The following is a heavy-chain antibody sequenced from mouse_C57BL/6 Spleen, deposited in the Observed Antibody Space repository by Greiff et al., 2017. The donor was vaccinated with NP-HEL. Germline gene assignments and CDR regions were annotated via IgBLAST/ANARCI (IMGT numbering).Heavy chain of an antibody. D-gene: IGHD2-4*01. J-gene: IGHJ4*01. Sequence: EVQLQESGPGLVKPSQSLSLTCSVTGYSITSGYYWNWIRQFPGNKLEWMGYISYDGSNNYNPSLKNRISITRDTSKNQFFLKLNSVTTEDTATYYCARDVYDYDLYYAMDYWGQGTSVTVAS. CDR1: GYSITSGYY. CDR2: ISYDGSN. V-gene: IGHV3-6*01. CDR3: ARDVYDYDLYYAMDY.